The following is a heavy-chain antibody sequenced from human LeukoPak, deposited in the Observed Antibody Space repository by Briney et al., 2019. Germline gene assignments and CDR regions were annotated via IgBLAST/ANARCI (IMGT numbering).Heavy chain of an antibody. J-gene: IGHJ3*02. CDR1: GYTFIGYY. CDR3: ARDHRDHGGPSDAFDI. CDR2: INPNSGGT. D-gene: IGHD4-23*01. V-gene: IGHV1-2*02. Sequence: ASVKVSCKASGYTFIGYYMHWVRQAPGQGLEWMGWINPNSGGTNYAQRFQGRVTMTRDTSISTAYMELSRLRSDDTAVYYCARDHRDHGGPSDAFDIWGQGTMVTVSS.